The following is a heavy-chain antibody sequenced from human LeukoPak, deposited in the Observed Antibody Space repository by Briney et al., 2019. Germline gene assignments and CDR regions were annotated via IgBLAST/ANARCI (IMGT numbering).Heavy chain of an antibody. V-gene: IGHV1-2*02. CDR2: INPSSGGT. CDR1: GYTFTGYY. D-gene: IGHD3-3*01. CDR3: ARLTYYDFWSGYNYAFDI. J-gene: IGHJ3*02. Sequence: ASVKVSCKASGYTFTGYYMHWVRQAPGQGLEWMGWINPSSGGTNYAQKFQGRVTMTRDTSISTAYMELSRLRSDDTAVYYCARLTYYDFWSGYNYAFDIWGQGTMVTVSS.